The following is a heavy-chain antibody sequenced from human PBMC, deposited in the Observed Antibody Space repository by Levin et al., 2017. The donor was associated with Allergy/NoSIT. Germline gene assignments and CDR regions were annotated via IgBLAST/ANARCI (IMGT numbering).Heavy chain of an antibody. J-gene: IGHJ6*02. D-gene: IGHD6-13*01. CDR2: INPNSGGT. Sequence: GESLKISCKASGYTFTGYYMHWVRQAPGQGLEWMGWINPNSGGTNYAQKFQGRVTMTRDTSISTAYMELSRLRSDDTAVYYCASTIAAAGKDYYGMDVWGQGTTVTVSS. CDR1: GYTFTGYY. CDR3: ASTIAAAGKDYYGMDV. V-gene: IGHV1-2*02.